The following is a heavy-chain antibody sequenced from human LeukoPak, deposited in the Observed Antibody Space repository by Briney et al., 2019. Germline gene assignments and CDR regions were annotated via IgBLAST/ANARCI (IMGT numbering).Heavy chain of an antibody. D-gene: IGHD3-10*01. CDR2: IYHSGST. CDR1: SYSISSGYY. J-gene: IGHJ4*02. Sequence: SETLSLTCAVSSYSISSGYYWGWIRQPPGKGLEWIGSIYHSGSTYYNPSLKSRVTISVDTSKSEFSLELSSATAADTAVYYCASQKAVPRGWGFDYWGPGTLVTVSS. CDR3: ASQKAVPRGWGFDY. V-gene: IGHV4-38-2*01.